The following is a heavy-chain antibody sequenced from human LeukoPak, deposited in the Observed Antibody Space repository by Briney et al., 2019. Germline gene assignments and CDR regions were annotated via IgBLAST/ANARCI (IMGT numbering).Heavy chain of an antibody. V-gene: IGHV3-7*01. CDR1: GFTFSSYW. D-gene: IGHD3-3*01. CDR2: IKQDGSEK. J-gene: IGHJ4*02. CDR3: ARQWSGYYTGYYFDY. Sequence: PGGSLRLSCAASGFTFSSYWMSWVRQAPGKGLEWVANIKQDGSEKYYVDSVKGRFTISRDNAKDSLYLQMNSLRAEDTAVYYCARQWSGYYTGYYFDYWGQGTLVTVSS.